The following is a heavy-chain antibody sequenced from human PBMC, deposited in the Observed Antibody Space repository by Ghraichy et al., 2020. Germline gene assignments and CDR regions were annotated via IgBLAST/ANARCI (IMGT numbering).Heavy chain of an antibody. J-gene: IGHJ4*02. CDR3: ARAPLFPPWMYDF. Sequence: SRTLSLTCAVYGGAFVDYYWSWIRQTPGKGLEWIGEITYGGAVNYNPSLKSRAVISMDTTRKQFFLKLTSVTAADAAVYFCARAPLFPPWMYDFWGQGTLVTVSS. D-gene: IGHD2-2*03. V-gene: IGHV4-34*01. CDR2: ITYGGAV. CDR1: GGAFVDYY.